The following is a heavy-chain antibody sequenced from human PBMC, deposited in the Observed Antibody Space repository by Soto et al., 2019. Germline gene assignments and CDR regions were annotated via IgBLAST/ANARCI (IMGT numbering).Heavy chain of an antibody. Sequence: SETLSLTCTVSGGSISSYYWSWIRQPPGKGLEWIGYIYYSGSTNYNPSLKSRVTISVDTSKNQFSLKLSSVTAADTAVYYCARLGGYYQLLDSWGQGTLVTVSS. J-gene: IGHJ4*02. V-gene: IGHV4-59*08. CDR2: IYYSGST. D-gene: IGHD3-22*01. CDR3: ARLGGYYQLLDS. CDR1: GGSISSYY.